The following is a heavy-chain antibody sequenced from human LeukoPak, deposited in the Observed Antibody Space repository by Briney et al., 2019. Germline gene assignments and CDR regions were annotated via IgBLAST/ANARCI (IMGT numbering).Heavy chain of an antibody. CDR2: IRSSGTT. J-gene: IGHJ4*02. D-gene: IGHD4-17*01. V-gene: IGHV3-49*03. Sequence: GGSLRLSCTTSGFTFGTHTMHWFRQAPGRGLQWIGFIRSSGTTQYAASVKGRFTISRDDSKSIAYLQMNSLKTEDTAVYYCASQRDGDYVFDYWGQGTLVTVSS. CDR1: GFTFGTHT. CDR3: ASQRDGDYVFDY.